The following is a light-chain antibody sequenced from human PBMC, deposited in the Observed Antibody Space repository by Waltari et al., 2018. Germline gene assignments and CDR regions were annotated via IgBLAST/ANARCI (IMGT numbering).Light chain of an antibody. V-gene: IGLV1-47*01. Sequence: QSLLTQPPSVPGTPGQTVTLSRSGSKSNIGRNSVFWYQQLPGTAPKLLIYMDDQRTSGVPDRFSGSKSGTSASLAIRGLRSEDEADYYCAAWDDSLSVSYVFGSGTKVTV. J-gene: IGLJ1*01. CDR3: AAWDDSLSVSYV. CDR1: KSNIGRNS. CDR2: MDD.